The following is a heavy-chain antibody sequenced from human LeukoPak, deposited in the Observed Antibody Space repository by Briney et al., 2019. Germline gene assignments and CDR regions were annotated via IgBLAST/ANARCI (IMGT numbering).Heavy chain of an antibody. CDR3: VKGGFTYYDD. CDR1: GFTFDYSA. D-gene: IGHD3-22*01. Sequence: GGSLRLSCAASGFTFDYSAMTWVRQAPEKGLEWVTTINTGDITFYANSVKGRFTISRDNSKNALFLQMNSLRAEDTAIYYCVKGGFTYYDDWGQGTLVTVSS. CDR2: INTGDIT. J-gene: IGHJ4*02. V-gene: IGHV3-23*01.